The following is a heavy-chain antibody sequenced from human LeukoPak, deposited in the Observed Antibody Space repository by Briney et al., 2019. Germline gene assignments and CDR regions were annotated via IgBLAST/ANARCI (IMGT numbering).Heavy chain of an antibody. CDR2: IYHSGST. V-gene: IGHV4-38-2*02. CDR3: ASLNDILTGYYTD. CDR1: GYSISSGYY. D-gene: IGHD3-9*01. Sequence: SETLSLTCTVSGYSISSGYYWGWIRQPPGKGLEWIGSIYHSGSTYYNPSLKSRVTISVDTSKNQFSLKLSSVTAADTAVYYCASLNDILTGYYTDWGQGTLVTVSS. J-gene: IGHJ4*02.